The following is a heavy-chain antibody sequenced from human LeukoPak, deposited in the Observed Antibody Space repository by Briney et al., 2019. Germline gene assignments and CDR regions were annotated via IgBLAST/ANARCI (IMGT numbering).Heavy chain of an antibody. J-gene: IGHJ4*02. D-gene: IGHD6-13*01. Sequence: GGSLRLSCAASGFTFSSYSMNWVRQAPGKGLEWVSSISSSSSYIYYADSVKGRFTISRDNAKNTVYLQMNSLRAEDTAVYYCAREYSSSRFFDYWGQGTLVTVSS. CDR1: GFTFSSYS. CDR2: ISSSSSYI. CDR3: AREYSSSRFFDY. V-gene: IGHV3-21*01.